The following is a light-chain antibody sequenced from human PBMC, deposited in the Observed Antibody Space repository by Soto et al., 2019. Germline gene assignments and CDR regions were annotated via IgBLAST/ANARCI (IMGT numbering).Light chain of an antibody. CDR1: SHDIGSFKY. CDR3: SSYSRDTTVL. Sequence: QSVLTQPASVSGSPGQSITISCTGTSHDIGSFKYVSWYQQHPGKAPKLIILEVLNRHSGVSDRFSGSKSGNTASLTISGHQADDEADYYCSSYSRDTTVLFGEGTQLTVL. CDR2: EVL. V-gene: IGLV2-14*01. J-gene: IGLJ2*01.